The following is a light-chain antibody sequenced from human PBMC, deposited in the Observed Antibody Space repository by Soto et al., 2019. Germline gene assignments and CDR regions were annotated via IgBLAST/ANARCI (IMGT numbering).Light chain of an antibody. J-gene: IGKJ2*01. CDR1: QSVSSK. Sequence: EIVMTQSPAALSVSPGERATLSCRASQSVSSKLAWYQQKPGQAPRLLIYGASTSATGGPARFSGSGSGTEFTLPIISLQSEDVAVYYCHHYNNWPPYTFGQGTKLEIK. CDR2: GAS. CDR3: HHYNNWPPYT. V-gene: IGKV3-15*01.